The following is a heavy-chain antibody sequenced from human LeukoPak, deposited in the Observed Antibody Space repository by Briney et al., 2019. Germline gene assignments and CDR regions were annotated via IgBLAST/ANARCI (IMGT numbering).Heavy chain of an antibody. CDR1: GYSFTNYW. D-gene: IGHD1-26*01. CDR3: AIRYSGSYNDY. J-gene: IGHJ4*02. CDR2: IYPGDSET. Sequence: GESLKISCKGSGYSFTNYWIGWVRQMPGKGLEWMGTIYPGDSETRYSPSFQGQVTISADKSISTAYLQWSSLKASDTAMYYCAIRYSGSYNDYWGQGTLVTVSS. V-gene: IGHV5-51*01.